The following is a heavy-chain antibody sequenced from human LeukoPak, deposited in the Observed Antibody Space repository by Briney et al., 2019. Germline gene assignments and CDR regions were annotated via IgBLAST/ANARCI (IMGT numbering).Heavy chain of an antibody. CDR1: GYSFSTYW. D-gene: IGHD4-11*01. CDR2: IYPGDSDT. CDR3: ARGLTTLDY. Sequence: GESLKISSKASGYSFSTYWIGWVRQMPGKGLEWMGIIYPGDSDTRYSPSFQGQVTISADKSITTAYLQWSSLKASDTAMYYCARGLTTLDYWGQGTLVTVSS. J-gene: IGHJ4*02. V-gene: IGHV5-51*01.